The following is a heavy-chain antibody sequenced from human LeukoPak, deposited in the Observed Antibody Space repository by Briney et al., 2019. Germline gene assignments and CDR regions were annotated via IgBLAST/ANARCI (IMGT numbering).Heavy chain of an antibody. CDR3: AREFHASSGWYPYYFDY. CDR1: GFTFSSYS. CDR2: ISSGSSYI. V-gene: IGHV3-21*01. Sequence: GGSLRLSCAASGFTFSSYSMNWVRQAPGKGLEWVSSISSGSSYIYYADSVKGRFTISRDNAKNSLYLQMNSLRAEDTAVYYCAREFHASSGWYPYYFDYWGQGTLVTVSS. J-gene: IGHJ4*02. D-gene: IGHD6-19*01.